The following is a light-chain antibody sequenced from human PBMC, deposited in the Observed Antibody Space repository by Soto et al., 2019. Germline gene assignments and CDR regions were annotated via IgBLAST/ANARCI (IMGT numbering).Light chain of an antibody. CDR2: DAS. CDR3: QHYNNSLPIN. V-gene: IGKV3-20*01. CDR1: QNVARNY. J-gene: IGKJ5*01. Sequence: ENVLTQSPGTLSLSPGESATLSCRASQNVARNYLAWFQQRPGQAPRLLIYDASTRATGIPDRFSGSGSGTDFTLTISRLEPEDFAVYFCQHYNNSLPINCGQGKRREIK.